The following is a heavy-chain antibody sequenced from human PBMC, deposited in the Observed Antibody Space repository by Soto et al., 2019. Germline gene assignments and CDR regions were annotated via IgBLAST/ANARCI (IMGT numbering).Heavy chain of an antibody. J-gene: IGHJ3*02. Sequence: QITLKESGPTLVKPTQTLTLTCTFSGFSLSTSGVGVGWIRQPTGQALEWLALIYWVDDKRYSPSLRSTLTITKDTSKNQGVLTMTNMDPVDTATYYCAPTGSMTTVTKGAFDIWGQGTMVTVSS. V-gene: IGHV2-5*02. CDR1: GFSLSTSGVG. CDR3: APTGSMTTVTKGAFDI. CDR2: IYWVDDK. D-gene: IGHD4-17*01.